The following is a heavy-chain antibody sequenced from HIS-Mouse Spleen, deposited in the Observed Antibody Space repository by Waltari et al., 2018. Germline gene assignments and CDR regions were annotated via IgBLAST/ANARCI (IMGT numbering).Heavy chain of an antibody. D-gene: IGHD6-13*01. Sequence: QLQLQESGPGLVKPSETLSLTCTVSGCSISSSSYYWGWIRQPPGKGLVWIGSIYYSGSTYYNPSLKSRVTISVDTSKNQCSLKLSSVTAADTAVYYCAREIPYSSSWYDWYFDLWGRGTLVTVSS. CDR2: IYYSGST. CDR1: GCSISSSSYY. CDR3: AREIPYSSSWYDWYFDL. V-gene: IGHV4-39*07. J-gene: IGHJ2*01.